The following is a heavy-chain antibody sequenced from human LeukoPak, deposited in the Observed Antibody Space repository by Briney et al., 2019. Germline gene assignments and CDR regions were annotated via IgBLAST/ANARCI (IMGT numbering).Heavy chain of an antibody. Sequence: ASVKVSCKASGYTFTSYGISWVRQAPGQGLEWMGWISAYNGNTNYAQKLQGRVTMTTDTSTSTAYMELRSLRSDDTAVYYCARERGYCSSTSCPLYGYWGQGTLVTVSS. J-gene: IGHJ4*02. CDR1: GYTFTSYG. CDR2: ISAYNGNT. CDR3: ARERGYCSSTSCPLYGY. D-gene: IGHD2-2*01. V-gene: IGHV1-18*01.